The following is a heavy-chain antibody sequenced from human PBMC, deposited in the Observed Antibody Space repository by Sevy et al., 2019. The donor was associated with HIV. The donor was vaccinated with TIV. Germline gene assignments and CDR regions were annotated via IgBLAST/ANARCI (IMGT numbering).Heavy chain of an antibody. CDR1: GYSISNGYF. CDR2: IYHSGRT. CDR3: ARSPAGRYYFDY. Sequence: SETLSLSCSVSGYSISNGYFCGWIRQPPGKGLEWVGRIYHSGRTDYNQSLKSRLTMSIDTSKNQFSLRLTSLTAADTAVYYCARSPAGRYYFDYWGQGALVTVSS. V-gene: IGHV4-38-2*01. J-gene: IGHJ4*02.